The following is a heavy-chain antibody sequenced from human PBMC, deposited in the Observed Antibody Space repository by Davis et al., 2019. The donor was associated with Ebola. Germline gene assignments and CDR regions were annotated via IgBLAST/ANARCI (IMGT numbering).Heavy chain of an antibody. Sequence: GESLKISCAASGFSFSSYALSWVRQAPGTGLEWVSAIRGSGGSTYYADSVKGRFTISRDNSKNTLYLQMNSLRAEDTAIYYCAKGAIGAVADSWGQGTLVTVSS. CDR3: AKGAIGAVADS. D-gene: IGHD6-19*01. V-gene: IGHV3-23*01. CDR1: GFSFSSYA. J-gene: IGHJ5*02. CDR2: IRGSGGST.